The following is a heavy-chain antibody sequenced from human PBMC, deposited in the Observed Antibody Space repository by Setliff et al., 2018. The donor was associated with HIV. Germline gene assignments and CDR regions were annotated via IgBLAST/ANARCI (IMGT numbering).Heavy chain of an antibody. V-gene: IGHV4-34*01. Sequence: SETLSLTCAVYGASFSGYYWAWIRQSPGTGLEWIGEINHSGITNYNPSLQGRVTMFFDTSEDHFSLRLSSVTAADTAVYYCASRWGSYYDTNGHPFDYWGQGTLVTVSS. D-gene: IGHD3-22*01. CDR3: ASRWGSYYDTNGHPFDY. J-gene: IGHJ4*02. CDR2: INHSGIT. CDR1: GASFSGYY.